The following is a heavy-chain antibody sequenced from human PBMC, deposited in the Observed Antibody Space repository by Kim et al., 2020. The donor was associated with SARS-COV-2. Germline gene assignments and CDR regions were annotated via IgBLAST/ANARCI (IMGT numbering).Heavy chain of an antibody. V-gene: IGHV3-48*04. D-gene: IGHD2-15*01. J-gene: IGHJ5*02. CDR2: ISSSSSTI. CDR1: GFTFSSYS. Sequence: GGSLRLSCAASGFTFSSYSMNWVRQAPGKGLEWVSYISSSSSTIYYADSAKGRFTISRDNAKNSLYLQMNSLRAEDTAVYYCARDLRCSGGSCYSGWFDP. CDR3: ARDLRCSGGSCYSGWFDP.